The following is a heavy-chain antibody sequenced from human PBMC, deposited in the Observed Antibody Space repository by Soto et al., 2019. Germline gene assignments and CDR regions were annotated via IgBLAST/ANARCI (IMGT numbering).Heavy chain of an antibody. CDR1: GFTFSSYE. CDR2: ISSSGSTI. D-gene: IGHD4-17*01. V-gene: IGHV3-48*03. J-gene: IGHJ6*02. Sequence: PGGSLRLSCAASGFTFSSYEMNWVRQAPGKGLEWVSYISSSGSTIYYADSVKGRFTISRDNAKNSLYLQMNSLRAEDTAVYYCASPYGDYDYYYYYGMDVWGQGTTVTVS. CDR3: ASPYGDYDYYYYYGMDV.